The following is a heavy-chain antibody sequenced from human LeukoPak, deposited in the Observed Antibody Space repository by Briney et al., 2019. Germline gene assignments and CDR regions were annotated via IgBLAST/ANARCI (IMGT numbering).Heavy chain of an antibody. CDR2: IKQDGSEK. V-gene: IGHV3-7*01. Sequence: GGSLRLSCAASGFTFSSDWMSWVRQAPGKGLEWVANIKQDGSEKYYVDSVKGRFTISRDNAKNSLYLQMNSLRAEDTAVYYCARSGYDFWGGYPLGYYYYMDVWGKGTTVTVSS. CDR1: GFTFSSDW. J-gene: IGHJ6*03. CDR3: ARSGYDFWGGYPLGYYYYMDV. D-gene: IGHD3-3*01.